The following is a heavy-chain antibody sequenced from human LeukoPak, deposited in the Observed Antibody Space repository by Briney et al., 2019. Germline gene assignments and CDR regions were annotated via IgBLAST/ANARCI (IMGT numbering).Heavy chain of an antibody. J-gene: IGHJ4*02. CDR1: GFTFSSYG. CDR3: AREWGQYNWNYVLYY. V-gene: IGHV3-21*01. D-gene: IGHD1-7*01. CDR2: ISSSSSYI. Sequence: GGSLRLSCAASGFTFSSYGMNWVRQAPGKGLEWVSFISSSSSYIYYADSVKGRFTISRDNAKNSLYLQMNSLRAEDTAVYYCAREWGQYNWNYVLYYWGQGSLVTVSS.